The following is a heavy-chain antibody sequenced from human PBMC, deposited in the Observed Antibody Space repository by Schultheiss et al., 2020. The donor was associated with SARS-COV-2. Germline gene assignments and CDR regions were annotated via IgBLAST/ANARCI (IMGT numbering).Heavy chain of an antibody. Sequence: GGSLRLSCAASGFTFDDYAMHWVRQAPGKGLEWVSGISWNSGSIGYADSVKGRFTISRDNAKNSLYLQMNSLRAEDTALYYCAKHSRRSIAAGGGYFDYWGQGTLVTVS. CDR2: ISWNSGSI. V-gene: IGHV3-9*01. CDR1: GFTFDDYA. D-gene: IGHD6-25*01. CDR3: AKHSRRSIAAGGGYFDY. J-gene: IGHJ4*02.